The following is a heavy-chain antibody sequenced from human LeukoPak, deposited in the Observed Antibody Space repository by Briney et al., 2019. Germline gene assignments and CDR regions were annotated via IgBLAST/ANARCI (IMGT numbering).Heavy chain of an antibody. D-gene: IGHD7-27*01. CDR3: KGSNWGSSLDY. J-gene: IGHJ4*02. CDR1: GGTFSSYA. V-gene: IGHV1-69*13. Sequence: SVKVSCKASGGTFSSYAISWVRQAPGQGLGWMGGIIPIFGTANYAQKFQGRVTITADESTSTAYMELSSLRSEDTAVYYCKGSNWGSSLDYWGQGTLVTVSS. CDR2: IIPIFGTA.